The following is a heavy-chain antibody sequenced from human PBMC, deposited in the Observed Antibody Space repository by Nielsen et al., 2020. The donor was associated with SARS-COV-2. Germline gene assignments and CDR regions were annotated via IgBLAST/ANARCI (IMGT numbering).Heavy chain of an antibody. Sequence: GESLKISCAASGFTFSSHAMHWVRQPPGMGLEWLAIISYDGNKHYADSVKGRFTISRDNSKDTLYLQMDTLRPEDTAVYFCARETLDYTSSFVDYWGQGTLVTVS. CDR2: ISYDGNK. J-gene: IGHJ4*02. CDR1: GFTFSSHA. V-gene: IGHV3-30*04. D-gene: IGHD4-11*01. CDR3: ARETLDYTSSFVDY.